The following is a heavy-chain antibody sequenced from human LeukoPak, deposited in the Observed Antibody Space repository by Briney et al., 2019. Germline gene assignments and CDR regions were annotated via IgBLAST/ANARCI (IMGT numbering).Heavy chain of an antibody. Sequence: PSETLSLTCTVSGGSISSGSYYWSWIRQPAGKGLEWIGRIYASGSTDYNPSLKSRVTISLDTSKNQFSLKLNSVTAADTAVYYCASGVYSNYGDYYYYYYMDVWGKGTTVTVSS. CDR2: IYASGST. V-gene: IGHV4-61*02. J-gene: IGHJ6*03. CDR1: GGSISSGSYY. CDR3: ASGVYSNYGDYYYYYYMDV. D-gene: IGHD4-11*01.